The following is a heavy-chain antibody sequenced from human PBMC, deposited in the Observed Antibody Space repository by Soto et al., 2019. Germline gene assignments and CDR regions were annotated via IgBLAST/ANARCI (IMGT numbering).Heavy chain of an antibody. V-gene: IGHV1-69*08. CDR2: IIPILGIA. J-gene: IGHJ4*02. CDR1: GGTFSSYT. CDR3: ARDVDYGGNSD. D-gene: IGHD4-17*01. Sequence: QVQLVQSGAEVKKPGSSVKVSCKASGGTFSSYTISWVRQAPGQGLEWMGRIIPILGIANYAQKFQGRVTITADKSTGTAYMELSSLRSEDTAVYYCARDVDYGGNSDWGQGTLVTVSS.